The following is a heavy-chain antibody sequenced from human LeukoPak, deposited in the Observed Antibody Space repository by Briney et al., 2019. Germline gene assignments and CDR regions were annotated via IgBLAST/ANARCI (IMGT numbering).Heavy chain of an antibody. CDR2: INSDGSSI. V-gene: IGHV3-74*01. J-gene: IGHJ4*02. CDR3: ASLDGSGTFDY. CDR1: GFTFSSYW. D-gene: IGHD3-10*01. Sequence: PGGSLRLSCAAAGFTFSSYWMHWGRQARGKGLLWVSRINSDGSSIRYADSVKGRFTISRDNAKSTLYLQMNSVRAEDTAVYYCASLDGSGTFDYWGQGTLVTVSS.